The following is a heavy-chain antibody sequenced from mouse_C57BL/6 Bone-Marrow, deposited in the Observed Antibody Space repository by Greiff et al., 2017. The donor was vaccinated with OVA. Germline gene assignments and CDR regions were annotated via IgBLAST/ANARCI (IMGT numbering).Heavy chain of an antibody. CDR3: ARERGIYYDYDWFAY. J-gene: IGHJ3*01. V-gene: IGHV5-4*01. D-gene: IGHD2-4*01. Sequence: EVQVVESGGGLVKPGGSLKLSCAASGFTFSSYAMSWVRQTPEKRLEWVANISDGGSYTYYPDNVKGRFTISRDNAKNNLYLQMSQLKSEDTAMYYCARERGIYYDYDWFAYWGQGTLVTVSA. CDR1: GFTFSSYA. CDR2: ISDGGSYT.